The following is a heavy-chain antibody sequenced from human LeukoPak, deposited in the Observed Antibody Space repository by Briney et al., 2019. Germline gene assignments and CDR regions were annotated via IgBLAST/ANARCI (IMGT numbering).Heavy chain of an antibody. CDR1: GFTFSSYA. D-gene: IGHD6-19*01. V-gene: IGHV3-23*01. CDR2: INVSGGST. Sequence: GGSLRLSCAASGFTFSSYAMTWVRQAPGKGLEWVSTINVSGGSTYYADSVKGRFTISRDNSKNTLYLQMNSLRAEDTAVYYCAKDPIAVAGNNYYRMDVWGQGTTVSVSS. J-gene: IGHJ6*02. CDR3: AKDPIAVAGNNYYRMDV.